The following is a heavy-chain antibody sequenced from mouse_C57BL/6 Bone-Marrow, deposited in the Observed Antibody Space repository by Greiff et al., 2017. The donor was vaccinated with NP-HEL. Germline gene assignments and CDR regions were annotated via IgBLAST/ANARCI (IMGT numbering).Heavy chain of an antibody. V-gene: IGHV1-19*01. Sequence: VQLQQSGPVLVKPGASVKMSCKASGYTFTDYYMNWVKQSHGKSLEWIGVINPYNGGTSYNQKFKGKATLTVDKSSSTAYMELNSLTSEDSAVYYCASPTTVVADRYFDVWGTGTTVTVSS. CDR1: GYTFTDYY. CDR2: INPYNGGT. D-gene: IGHD1-1*01. J-gene: IGHJ1*03. CDR3: ASPTTVVADRYFDV.